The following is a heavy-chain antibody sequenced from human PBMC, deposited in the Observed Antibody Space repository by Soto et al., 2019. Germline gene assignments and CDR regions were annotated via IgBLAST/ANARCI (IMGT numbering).Heavy chain of an antibody. D-gene: IGHD1-7*01. J-gene: IGHJ5*02. CDR3: AREGTRPPNWFDP. V-gene: IGHV4-61*01. CDR2: IYYSGST. Sequence: SETLSLTCTVSGGSVSSGSYYWSWIRQPPGKGLEWIGYIYYSGSTNYNPSLKSRVTISVDTSKNQFSLKLSSVTAADTAVYYCAREGTRPPNWFDPWGPVTLVTVSP. CDR1: GGSVSSGSYY.